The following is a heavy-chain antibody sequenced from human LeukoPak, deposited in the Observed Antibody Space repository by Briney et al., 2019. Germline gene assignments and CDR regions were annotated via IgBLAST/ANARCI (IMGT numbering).Heavy chain of an antibody. V-gene: IGHV4-59*01. D-gene: IGHD2-2*01. CDR3: ARTTEDCSSTSCYQYWFDP. CDR1: GGSISTYY. J-gene: IGHJ5*02. Sequence: SETLSLTCTVSGGSISTYYWSWIRQPPGKGLEWIGYIYYTGSTSYNPSLKSRVTMSLDASKNQFSLKLNSVTAADTAVYYCARTTEDCSSTSCYQYWFDPWGQGTLVTVSS. CDR2: IYYTGST.